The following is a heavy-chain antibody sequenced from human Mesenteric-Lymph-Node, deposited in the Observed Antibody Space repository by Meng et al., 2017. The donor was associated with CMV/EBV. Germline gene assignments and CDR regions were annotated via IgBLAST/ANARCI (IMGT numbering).Heavy chain of an antibody. CDR3: ASIGDGYMRSDSNGMGV. J-gene: IGHJ6*02. Sequence: GESLKISCAASGVTVTFSNYWMHWVRQAPGKGLVWVSRISSDGSNTNYADSVKGRFTISRDNAKNTLYLQMNSLRAEDTAVYYCASIGDGYMRSDSNGMGVWGQGTTVTVSS. CDR1: GVTVTFSNYW. V-gene: IGHV3-74*01. D-gene: IGHD5-24*01. CDR2: ISSDGSNT.